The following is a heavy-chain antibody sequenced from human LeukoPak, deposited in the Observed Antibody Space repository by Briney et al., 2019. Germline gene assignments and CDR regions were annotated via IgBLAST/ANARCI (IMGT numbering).Heavy chain of an antibody. CDR2: IYTSGST. Sequence: SETLSLTCTVSGGSISSYYWSWIRQPAGKGLEWIGRIYTSGSTNYNPPLKSRVTISVDKSKNQFSLKLSSVTAADTAVYYCARGAPGHYDFWSGYSYFDYWGQGTLVTVSS. D-gene: IGHD3-3*01. CDR3: ARGAPGHYDFWSGYSYFDY. V-gene: IGHV4-4*07. CDR1: GGSISSYY. J-gene: IGHJ4*02.